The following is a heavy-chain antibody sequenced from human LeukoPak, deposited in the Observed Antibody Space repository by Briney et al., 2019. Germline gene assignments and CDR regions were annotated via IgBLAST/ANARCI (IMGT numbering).Heavy chain of an antibody. D-gene: IGHD1-7*01. CDR3: ARGALTGTTRFDDAFDV. J-gene: IGHJ3*01. Sequence: PSETLSLTCTVSGGSISSGSYYWGWIRQTAGKGLEWIGRIYTSGSTNYNPSLKSRVTISVDTSKNQFSLKLSSVTAADTAVYYCARGALTGTTRFDDAFDVWGQGTMVTVSS. CDR1: GGSISSGSYY. V-gene: IGHV4-61*02. CDR2: IYTSGST.